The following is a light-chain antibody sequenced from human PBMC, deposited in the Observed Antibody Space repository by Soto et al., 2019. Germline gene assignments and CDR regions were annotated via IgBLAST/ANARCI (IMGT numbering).Light chain of an antibody. CDR2: LNSDGSH. CDR1: SGHSSYA. CDR3: QTWGTDIVV. J-gene: IGLJ2*01. Sequence: QPVLTQSPSASASLGASVKLTCTLSSGHSSYAIAWHQQQPEKGPRYLMKLNSDGSHSKGDGIPDRFSGSSSGAERYLTISSLQSEGEADYYCQTWGTDIVVFGGGTKLTVL. V-gene: IGLV4-69*01.